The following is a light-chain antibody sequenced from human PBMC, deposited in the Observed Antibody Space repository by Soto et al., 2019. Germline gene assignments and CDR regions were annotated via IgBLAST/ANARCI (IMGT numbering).Light chain of an antibody. CDR3: MQGTHWPPYT. J-gene: IGKJ2*01. CDR1: QSLAYSDGNTY. Sequence: DVVMTQSPLSLPVTLGQPASISCRSSQSLAYSDGNTYLNWFQQRPSQSPRRLIYKVSNRDSGVPDRCSGSGSDTDFTLKISRVEAEDVGVYYCMQGTHWPPYTFGQGTKLEIK. CDR2: KVS. V-gene: IGKV2-30*01.